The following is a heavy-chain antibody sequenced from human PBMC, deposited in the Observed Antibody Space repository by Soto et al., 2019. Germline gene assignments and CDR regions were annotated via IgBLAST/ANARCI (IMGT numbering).Heavy chain of an antibody. CDR1: GYTFTSYG. CDR3: ARDWNCTNTRCQNCFDP. D-gene: IGHD2-2*01. V-gene: IGHV1-18*01. Sequence: ASVKVSCKASGYTFTSYGISWVRQAPGQGLEWMGWISGNTGKTNYAQKLQGRVIMTTDTSTSTAYMELKSLTSDDTAVYYCARDWNCTNTRCQNCFDPWGQGTLVTVSS. J-gene: IGHJ5*02. CDR2: ISGNTGKT.